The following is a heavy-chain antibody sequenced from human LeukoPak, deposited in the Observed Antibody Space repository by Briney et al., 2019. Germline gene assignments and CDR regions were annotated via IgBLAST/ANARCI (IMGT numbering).Heavy chain of an antibody. D-gene: IGHD4-17*01. CDR3: ARDQNGDYGEDAFDI. J-gene: IGHJ3*02. V-gene: IGHV4-61*02. CDR1: GGSISSGGYS. CDR2: IYTSGST. Sequence: PSETLSLTCTVSGGSISSGGYSWSWIRQPPGKGLEWIGRIYTSGSTDYNPSLKSRVTMSVDTSKNQFSLKLSSVTAADTAVYYCARDQNGDYGEDAFDIWGQGTIVTVSS.